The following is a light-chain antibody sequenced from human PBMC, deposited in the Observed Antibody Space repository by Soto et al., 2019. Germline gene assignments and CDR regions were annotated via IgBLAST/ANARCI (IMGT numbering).Light chain of an antibody. Sequence: DIQMTQSPSTLSASVGDRVTITCRASQSISTWLAWYQQKPGKAPKLLIYKASSLEGGVPSRFGGSGSGTLFNITISSLHPDDFATYYCQQYNIYPLTLGGGTTVDIK. CDR3: QQYNIYPLT. V-gene: IGKV1-5*03. J-gene: IGKJ4*01. CDR1: QSISTW. CDR2: KAS.